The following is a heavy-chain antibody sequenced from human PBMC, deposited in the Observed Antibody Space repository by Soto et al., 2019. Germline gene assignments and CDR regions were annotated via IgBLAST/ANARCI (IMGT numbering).Heavy chain of an antibody. Sequence: PGGSLRLSCAASGFTFSNAWMNWVRQAPGKGLEWVGRIKSKTDGGTTDYAAPVKGRFTISRDDSKNTLYLQMNSLKTEDTAVYYCTTSLYDSSGYYNQNVAYWGQGTLVTVSS. D-gene: IGHD3-22*01. J-gene: IGHJ4*02. CDR3: TTSLYDSSGYYNQNVAY. V-gene: IGHV3-15*07. CDR1: GFTFSNAW. CDR2: IKSKTDGGTT.